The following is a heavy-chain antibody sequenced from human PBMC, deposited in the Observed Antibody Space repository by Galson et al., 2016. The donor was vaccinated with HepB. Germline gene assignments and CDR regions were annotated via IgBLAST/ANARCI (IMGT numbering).Heavy chain of an antibody. CDR3: ARDRGSSTPFDP. V-gene: IGHV3-74*01. D-gene: IGHD2-2*01. CDR1: GFTFSNYW. Sequence: SLRLSCAASGFTFSNYWMHWVRQAPGKGLVWVSRIACDGSSTTYAESVKGRFTISRDNAKNTLYLQMNSLRAEDTAVYYCARDRGSSTPFDPWGQGTLVTVSS. CDR2: IACDGSST. J-gene: IGHJ5*02.